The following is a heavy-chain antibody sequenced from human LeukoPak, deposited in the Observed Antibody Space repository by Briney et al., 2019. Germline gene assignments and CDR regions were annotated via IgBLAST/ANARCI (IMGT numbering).Heavy chain of an antibody. CDR1: GYTFTSYG. V-gene: IGHV1-18*01. Sequence: ASVKVSCKASGYTFTSYGISWVRQAPGQGLEWMGWISAYNGNTNYAQKLQGRVTMTTDTSTSTAYMELRSLRSDDTAVYYCARDPPFWSGYYTGIDYWGQGTLVTVSS. CDR2: ISAYNGNT. CDR3: ARDPPFWSGYYTGIDY. J-gene: IGHJ4*02. D-gene: IGHD3-3*01.